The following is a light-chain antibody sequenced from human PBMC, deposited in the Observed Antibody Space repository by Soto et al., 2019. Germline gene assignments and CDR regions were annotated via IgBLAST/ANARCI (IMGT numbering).Light chain of an antibody. J-gene: IGLJ2*01. CDR1: SGHSNYA. V-gene: IGLV4-69*01. CDR2: LNSDGSH. CDR3: QTWGSGIVV. Sequence: QLVLTQSPSASASLGASVKLTCTLSSGHSNYAIAWHQQQSEKGPRYLMKLNSDGSHSKGDGIPDRFAGFSSGAERYLTISRLQSEDEADYSCQTWGSGIVVFGGGTKLTVL.